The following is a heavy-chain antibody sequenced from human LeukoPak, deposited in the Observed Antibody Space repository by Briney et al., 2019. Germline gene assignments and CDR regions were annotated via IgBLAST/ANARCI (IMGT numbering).Heavy chain of an antibody. CDR1: GFSFSTYV. CDR3: ATEKRSTTAYDY. J-gene: IGHJ4*02. D-gene: IGHD4-17*01. V-gene: IGHV3-23*01. CDR2: ISGSGGNT. Sequence: GGSLRLSCAASGFSFSTYVMSWVRQAPGKGLAWVSDISGSGGNTHYADSVKGRFTISRDNSKNTLYPQMNSLRAEDTALYYSATEKRSTTAYDYWGQGTLVTVSS.